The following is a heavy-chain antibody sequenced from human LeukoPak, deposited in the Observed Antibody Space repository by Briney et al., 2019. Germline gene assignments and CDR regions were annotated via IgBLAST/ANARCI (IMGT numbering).Heavy chain of an antibody. CDR2: IGGSDSST. J-gene: IGHJ3*02. CDR3: AKVSI. CDR1: GFTFSSYA. Sequence: GGSLRLSCAASGFTFSSYAMTWVRQAPGKGLEWVSSIGGSDSSTYYEDSVKGRFTVSRDNSKNTLYLQMNSLRAEDTAVYYCAKVSIWGQGTMVTVSS. V-gene: IGHV3-23*01.